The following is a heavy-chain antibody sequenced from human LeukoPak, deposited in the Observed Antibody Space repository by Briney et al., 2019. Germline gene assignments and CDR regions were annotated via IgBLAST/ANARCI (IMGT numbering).Heavy chain of an antibody. J-gene: IGHJ4*02. V-gene: IGHV3-74*01. CDR1: GFTFSSYS. CDR3: ARSFLDQRSSWADS. D-gene: IGHD6-13*01. CDR2: IDSDGSTT. Sequence: GGSLRLSCAASGFTFSSYSMNWVRQAPGKGLVWVSRIDSDGSTTSHADSVKGRFTTSRDNAKNTLYLQMSSLRVEDTAVYYCARSFLDQRSSWADSWGQGTLVTISS.